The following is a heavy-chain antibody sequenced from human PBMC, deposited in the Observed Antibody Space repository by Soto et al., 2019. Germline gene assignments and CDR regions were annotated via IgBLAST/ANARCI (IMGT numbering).Heavy chain of an antibody. CDR1: GGSISSYY. V-gene: IGHV4-59*01. J-gene: IGHJ3*02. Sequence: SETLSLTCTVSGGSISSYYWSWIRQPPGKGLEWIGYIYYSGSTNYNPSLKSRVTISVDTSKNQFSLRLSSVTAADTAVYYCARTDYYYDVSGYAPDAFDIWGQGTMVT. CDR3: ARTDYYYDVSGYAPDAFDI. D-gene: IGHD3-22*01. CDR2: IYYSGST.